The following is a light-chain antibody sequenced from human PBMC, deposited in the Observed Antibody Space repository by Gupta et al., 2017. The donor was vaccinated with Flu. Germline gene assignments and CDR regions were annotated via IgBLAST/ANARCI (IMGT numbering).Light chain of an antibody. CDR2: DAS. CDR3: RQRTYRPRNT. V-gene: IGKV3-11*01. J-gene: IGKJ5*01. CDR1: QRVSSY. Sequence: ESATTTCRASQRVSSYYAWYQQKHRRAPRILIYDASNRATSIPARFSGSGSWTDVSLTITSLEPEDVAVYYCRQRTYRPRNTFGQGTRLEIK.